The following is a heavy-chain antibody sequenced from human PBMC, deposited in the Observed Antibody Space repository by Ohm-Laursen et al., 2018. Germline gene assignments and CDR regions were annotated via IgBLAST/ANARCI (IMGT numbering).Heavy chain of an antibody. V-gene: IGHV4-4*07. Sequence: TLSLTCTVSGGSISSYYWSWIRQPAGKGLEWIGRIYASGTTYYNPSLTSRVTMSLDTSKNQFSLKLSSVTAADTAVYYCARHNIGSWFDPWGQGTLVTVSS. CDR3: ARHNIGSWFDP. J-gene: IGHJ5*02. D-gene: IGHD6-19*01. CDR2: IYASGTT. CDR1: GGSISSYY.